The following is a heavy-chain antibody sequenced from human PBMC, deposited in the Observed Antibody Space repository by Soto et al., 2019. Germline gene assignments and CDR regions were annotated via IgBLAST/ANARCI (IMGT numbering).Heavy chain of an antibody. CDR3: ARAEATVLDS. CDR2: THPSGRT. CDR1: GGSMSSSNW. Sequence: QVQLQESGPGLVKPSGTLSLTCTVSGGSMSSSNWWNWVRQSPGKGLEWIGETHPSGRTNYSPSLTSRVTISVDKSKTQFSLQLTSVTAADTAVYYCARAEATVLDSWGQGTLVTVSS. J-gene: IGHJ4*02. D-gene: IGHD4-17*01. V-gene: IGHV4-4*02.